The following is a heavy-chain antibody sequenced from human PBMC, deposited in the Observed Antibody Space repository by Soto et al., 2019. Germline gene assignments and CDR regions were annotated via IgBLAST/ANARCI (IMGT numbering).Heavy chain of an antibody. CDR2: IYPGDSDT. D-gene: IGHD2-15*01. Sequence: GESLKISCKGSGYSFTSYWIGWVRQMPGKGLEWMGIIYPGDSDTRYSPSFQGQVTISAAKSISTAYLQWSSLKASDTAMYYCARSDCSGGSCYSSGAFDIGGQGTMVTVSS. J-gene: IGHJ3*02. CDR3: ARSDCSGGSCYSSGAFDI. CDR1: GYSFTSYW. V-gene: IGHV5-51*01.